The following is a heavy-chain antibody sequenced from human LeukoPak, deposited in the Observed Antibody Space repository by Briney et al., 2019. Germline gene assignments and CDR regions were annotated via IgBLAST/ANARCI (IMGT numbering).Heavy chain of an antibody. Sequence: PGGSLRLSCAASGFTFSGSAMHWVRQGSGRGLEWIGRIRGKPNNYATAYAASVKGRFTISRDDSRNTAYLQMDSLKTEDSAVYYCAGPYDTSGHAFDYWGQGTLVTVSS. CDR1: GFTFSGSA. J-gene: IGHJ4*02. CDR2: IRGKPNNYAT. D-gene: IGHD3-22*01. V-gene: IGHV3-73*01. CDR3: AGPYDTSGHAFDY.